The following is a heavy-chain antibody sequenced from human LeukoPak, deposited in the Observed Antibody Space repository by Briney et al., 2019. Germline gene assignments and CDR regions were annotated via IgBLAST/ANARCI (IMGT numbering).Heavy chain of an antibody. CDR2: IIPILGIA. D-gene: IGHD6-13*01. V-gene: IGHV1-69*04. CDR1: GGTFSSYA. Sequence: ASVKVSCKASGGTFSSYAISWVRQAPGQGLEWMGRIIPILGIANYAQKFQGRVTITADKSTSTAYMELSSLRSEDTAVYYCARDGAAAGRRNYYYGMDVWGQGTTVTVSS. J-gene: IGHJ6*02. CDR3: ARDGAAAGRRNYYYGMDV.